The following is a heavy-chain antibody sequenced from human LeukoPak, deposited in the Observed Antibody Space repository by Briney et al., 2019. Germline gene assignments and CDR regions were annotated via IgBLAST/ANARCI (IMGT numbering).Heavy chain of an antibody. V-gene: IGHV3-23*01. CDR3: AKGYSGSYFDY. J-gene: IGHJ4*02. D-gene: IGHD1-26*01. Sequence: GGSLRLSCAASGFTFSNYAMSWVRQAPGKGLEWVSTISGSGGSTYYADSVKGRFTISRDNSKNTPYLQMNSLRAEDTAVYYCAKGYSGSYFDYWGQGTLVTVSS. CDR1: GFTFSNYA. CDR2: ISGSGGST.